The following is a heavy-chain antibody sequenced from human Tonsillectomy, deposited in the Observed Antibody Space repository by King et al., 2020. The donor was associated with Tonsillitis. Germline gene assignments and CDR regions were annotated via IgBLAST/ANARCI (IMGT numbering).Heavy chain of an antibody. D-gene: IGHD3-3*01. V-gene: IGHV1-69*01. Sequence: VQLVESGAEVKKPGSSVKVSCKSSGGTFSNYALGWVRQAPGQGLEWMGGIIPIFGIPNYAQKFQGRVTITADESTSTAYMELSSLRSEDTAVYFCASSIFGVPDYYYYYMDVWGKGTAVTVSS. CDR3: ASSIFGVPDYYYYYMDV. CDR1: GGTFSNYA. CDR2: IIPIFGIP. J-gene: IGHJ6*03.